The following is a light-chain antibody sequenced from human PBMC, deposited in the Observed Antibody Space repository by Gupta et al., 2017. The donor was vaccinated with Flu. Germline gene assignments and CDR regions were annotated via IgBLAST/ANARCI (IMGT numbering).Light chain of an antibody. CDR1: NLEDKY. CDR3: QAWDSSTVI. V-gene: IGLV3-1*01. Sequence: SYEVTQPPSVSVSPGQTATITCSGNNLEDKYTYWYQQKPGQSPELVIYQDTKRPSGIPERFSGSNSGTTATLAISGTQAVDEADYYCQAWDSSTVIFGGGTKLTVL. CDR2: QDT. J-gene: IGLJ2*01.